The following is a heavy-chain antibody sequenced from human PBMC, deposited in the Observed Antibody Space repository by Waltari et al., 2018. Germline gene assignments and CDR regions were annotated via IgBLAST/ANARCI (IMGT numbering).Heavy chain of an antibody. J-gene: IGHJ4*02. V-gene: IGHV1-2*02. Sequence: VQLVQTGAEVKKLGASEKVSCKASGYTVTDYYMHWVRQSPGQVLEWMTWINPNIGGTNYAQKFQGRGAMTRDTSISTAYMELSRLTSDDTAVYYCATSSDSSGYYPVRYWGQGTLVTVSS. CDR3: ATSSDSSGYYPVRY. CDR1: GYTVTDYY. D-gene: IGHD3-22*01. CDR2: INPNIGGT.